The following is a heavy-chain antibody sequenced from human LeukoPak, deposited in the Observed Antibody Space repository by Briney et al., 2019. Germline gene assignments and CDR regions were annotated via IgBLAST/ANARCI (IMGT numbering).Heavy chain of an antibody. Sequence: GASVKVACKASGGTFSNYAIGWVRQAPGQGLEWMGGVIPIFSTANYAQKFQGRVTMTRDMSTSTVYMELSSLRSEDTAVYYCARVPHSSGWHSYWGQGTLVTVSS. J-gene: IGHJ4*02. V-gene: IGHV1-69*05. CDR3: ARVPHSSGWHSY. CDR1: GGTFSNYA. D-gene: IGHD6-19*01. CDR2: VIPIFSTA.